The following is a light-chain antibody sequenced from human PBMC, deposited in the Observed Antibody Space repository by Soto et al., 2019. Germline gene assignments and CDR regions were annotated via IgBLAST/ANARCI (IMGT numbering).Light chain of an antibody. CDR2: DAY. V-gene: IGKV1-5*01. CDR1: QSISSW. J-gene: IGKJ1*01. CDR3: QQYRT. Sequence: DLQMTQSPSTLSASVGDRVTITCRASQSISSWLAWYQQKPGKAPKLLIYDAYSLESGVPSRFSGSGSGTAFTLTLRSLHPDDFANYYCQQYRTFGQGTKVEIK.